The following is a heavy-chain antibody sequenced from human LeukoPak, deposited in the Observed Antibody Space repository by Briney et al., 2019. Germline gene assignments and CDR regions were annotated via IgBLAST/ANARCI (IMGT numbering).Heavy chain of an antibody. J-gene: IGHJ6*03. CDR3: ARGGSGWNYYYYYMDV. V-gene: IGHV4-59*08. CDR2: IYYTGST. D-gene: IGHD6-19*01. Sequence: PSETLSLTCTVSGGSISTYYWSWIRQPPGKGLEWIGYIYYTGSTSYNPSLKRRVTMSLDASKNQFSLKLSSVPAADTAVYYCARGGSGWNYYYYYMDVWGKGTTVTISS. CDR1: GGSISTYY.